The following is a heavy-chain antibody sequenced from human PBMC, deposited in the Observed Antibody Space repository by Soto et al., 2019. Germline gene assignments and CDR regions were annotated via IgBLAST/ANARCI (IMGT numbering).Heavy chain of an antibody. J-gene: IGHJ4*02. CDR2: ISGSGGST. Sequence: GGSLRLSCAASGYPFNSYFMSWVRQVTGKGLEWVSAISGSGGSTYYADSVKGRFTISRDNSKNTLYLQMNSLRAEDTAVYYCAKGSYDSSGHFDYWVQGTLVIVSS. CDR3: AKGSYDSSGHFDY. CDR1: GYPFNSYF. V-gene: IGHV3-23*01. D-gene: IGHD3-22*01.